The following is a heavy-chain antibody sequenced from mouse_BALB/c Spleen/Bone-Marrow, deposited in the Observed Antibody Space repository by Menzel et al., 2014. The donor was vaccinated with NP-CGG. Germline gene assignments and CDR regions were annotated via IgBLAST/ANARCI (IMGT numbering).Heavy chain of an antibody. CDR2: ISNGGGST. V-gene: IGHV5-12-2*01. CDR1: GFTFSSYT. J-gene: IGHJ3*01. D-gene: IGHD4-1*01. Sequence: EVKLEESGGGLVQPGGSLKLSCAASGFTFSSYTMSWVRQTPEKRLEWVAYISNGGGSTYYPDTVKGRFTISRDNAKNTLYLQMSSLKSEDTAMYYCATGTFAYWGQGTLVTVSA. CDR3: ATGTFAY.